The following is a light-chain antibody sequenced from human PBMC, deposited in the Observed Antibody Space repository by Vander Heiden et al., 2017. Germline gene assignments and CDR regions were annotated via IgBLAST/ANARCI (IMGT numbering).Light chain of an antibody. J-gene: IGLJ2*01. V-gene: IGLV4-69*01. CDR2: LNSDGSH. Sequence: QLVLTQPPSASASLGASVTRTCTLSSLHSSYAIAWDQQQPEKGPRYLMKLNSDGSHSKGDGIPDRFSGSSSGAERYLTISSLQSEDEADYYCQTWGTGTVVFGGGTKLTVL. CDR1: SLHSSYA. CDR3: QTWGTGTVV.